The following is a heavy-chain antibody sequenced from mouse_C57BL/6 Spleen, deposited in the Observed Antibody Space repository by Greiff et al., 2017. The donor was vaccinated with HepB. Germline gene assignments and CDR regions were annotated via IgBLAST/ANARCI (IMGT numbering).Heavy chain of an antibody. V-gene: IGHV5-6*01. Sequence: EVKVVESGGDLVKPGGSLKLSCAASGFTFSSYGMSWVRQTPDKRLEWVATISSGGSYTYYPDSVKGRFTISRDNAKNTLYLQMSSLKSEDTAMYYCARLGGNPDYWGQGTTLTVSS. J-gene: IGHJ2*01. D-gene: IGHD2-1*01. CDR3: ARLGGNPDY. CDR1: GFTFSSYG. CDR2: ISSGGSYT.